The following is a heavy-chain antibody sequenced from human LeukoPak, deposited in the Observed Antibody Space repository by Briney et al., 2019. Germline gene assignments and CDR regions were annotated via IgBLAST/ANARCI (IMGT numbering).Heavy chain of an antibody. Sequence: GASVKVSCKASGYTFTSYAMHWVRQAPGQRLEWMGWISAGNGNTKYSQKFQGRVTITRDTSASTAYMELSSLRSEDTAVYYCAREPLGYYYYYGMDVWGQGTTVTVSS. CDR1: GYTFTSYA. V-gene: IGHV1-3*01. J-gene: IGHJ6*02. CDR2: ISAGNGNT. CDR3: AREPLGYYYYYGMDV.